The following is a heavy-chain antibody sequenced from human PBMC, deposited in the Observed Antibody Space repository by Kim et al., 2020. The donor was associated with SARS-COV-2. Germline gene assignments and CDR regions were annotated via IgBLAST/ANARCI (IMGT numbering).Heavy chain of an antibody. CDR3: ASETIVGAPYYFDH. V-gene: IGHV3-48*02. J-gene: IGHJ4*02. D-gene: IGHD1-26*01. Sequence: DSVKGRFTISRDNAKNSLYLQMNSLRDDDTAVYYCASETIVGAPYYFDHWGQGTLVTVSS.